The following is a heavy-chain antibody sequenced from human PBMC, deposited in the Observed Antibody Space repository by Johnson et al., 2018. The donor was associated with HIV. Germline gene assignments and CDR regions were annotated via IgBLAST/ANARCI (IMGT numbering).Heavy chain of an antibody. CDR1: GFTFSDYY. CDR2: ISSSRSTI. V-gene: IGHV3-11*01. Sequence: VQLVESGGGLVKPGGSLILSCAASGFTFSDYYMSWIRQAPGKGLEWVAYISSSRSTIYSADSVKGRFTSSRANAKNGLSLQMNSLRGEDTAVYYCARDSLGYSSSWYKGGAFDIWGQGTMVTVSS. J-gene: IGHJ3*02. D-gene: IGHD6-13*01. CDR3: ARDSLGYSSSWYKGGAFDI.